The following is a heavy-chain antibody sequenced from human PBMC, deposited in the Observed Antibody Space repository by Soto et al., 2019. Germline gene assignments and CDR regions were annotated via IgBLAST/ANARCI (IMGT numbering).Heavy chain of an antibody. CDR1: GFTFSDYY. D-gene: IGHD3-9*01. V-gene: IGHV3-11*01. Sequence: GGSLRLSCAASGFTFSDYYMSWIRQAPGKGLEWVSYISSSGSTIYYADSVKGRFTTSRDNAKNSLYLQMNSLRAEDTAVYYCARSLYYDILTGYYSYYYYMDVWGKGTTVTVSS. J-gene: IGHJ6*03. CDR3: ARSLYYDILTGYYSYYYYMDV. CDR2: ISSSGSTI.